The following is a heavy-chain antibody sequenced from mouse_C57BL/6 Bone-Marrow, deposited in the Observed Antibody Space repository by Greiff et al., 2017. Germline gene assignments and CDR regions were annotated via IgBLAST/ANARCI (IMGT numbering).Heavy chain of an antibody. D-gene: IGHD2-2*01. V-gene: IGHV1-9*01. Sequence: QVQLQQSGAELMKPGASVKLSCKATGYTFTGYWIEWVKQRPGHGLEWIGEILPGSGSTNYNEKFKGKATFTADTSSNTAYMQLSSLTTEHSAIYYCASPWGYDKNYYFDYWGQGTTLTVSS. CDR2: ILPGSGST. J-gene: IGHJ2*01. CDR3: ASPWGYDKNYYFDY. CDR1: GYTFTGYW.